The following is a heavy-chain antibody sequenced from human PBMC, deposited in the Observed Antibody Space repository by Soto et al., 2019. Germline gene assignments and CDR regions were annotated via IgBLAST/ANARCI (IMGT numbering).Heavy chain of an antibody. V-gene: IGHV4-59*01. J-gene: IGHJ4*02. Sequence: QVQLQESGPGLVKPSETLTLTCTVSGGSISSYYWSWIRQPPGKGLEWIGYIYYSESTNYNSSVKGRVTISVDTSKNQFSLKLSSVTAADTAVYYCARAWGRVFDYWGQGTLVTVSS. CDR2: IYYSEST. D-gene: IGHD3-16*01. CDR3: ARAWGRVFDY. CDR1: GGSISSYY.